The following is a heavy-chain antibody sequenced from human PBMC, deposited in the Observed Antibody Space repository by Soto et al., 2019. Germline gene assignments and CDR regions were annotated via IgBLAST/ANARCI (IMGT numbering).Heavy chain of an antibody. CDR1: GDSVSSNSAA. V-gene: IGHV6-1*01. CDR3: APEPIAAAGIEYYFDY. CDR2: TYYRSKWYN. D-gene: IGHD6-13*01. J-gene: IGHJ4*02. Sequence: SQTLSLTCAISGDSVSSNSAAWNWIMQSPWRGLEWLGRTYYRSKWYNDYAVSVKSRIPINPDTSKNQFSLQLDSVTPEDTAVYCCAPEPIAAAGIEYYFDYWGQGTLVTVSS.